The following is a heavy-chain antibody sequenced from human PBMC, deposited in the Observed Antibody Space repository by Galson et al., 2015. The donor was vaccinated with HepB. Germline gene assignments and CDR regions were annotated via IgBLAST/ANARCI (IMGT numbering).Heavy chain of an antibody. D-gene: IGHD2/OR15-2a*01. V-gene: IGHV3-30*18. CDR2: ISYDGSNT. CDR3: ANPERYCSSTTCYAFDI. CDR1: GFTPGSYG. Sequence: SLRLSCAASGFTPGSYGMHWVRQAPGKGLEWVADISYDGSNTYYADSVKGRFTISRDTSKNALYLQMNSLRAEDTAVYYCANPERYCSSTTCYAFDIWGLGTMVTVSS. J-gene: IGHJ3*02.